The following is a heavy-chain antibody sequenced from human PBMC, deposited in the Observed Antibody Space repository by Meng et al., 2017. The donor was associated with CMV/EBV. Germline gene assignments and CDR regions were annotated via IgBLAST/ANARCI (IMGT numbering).Heavy chain of an antibody. CDR3: SHRQGWSYLT. J-gene: IGHJ5*02. CDR2: IYWNDDK. CDR1: GFSLSSSGVA. Sequence: SGPTLVKPTQTLTLTCTFSGFSLSSSGVAVGWIRQSPGKALEWLALIYWNDDKRYSPSLKSRLTITKDISKNQVVLTMTNMDPVDTATYYCSHRQGWSYLTWGQGTLVTVSS. D-gene: IGHD1-26*01. V-gene: IGHV2-5*01.